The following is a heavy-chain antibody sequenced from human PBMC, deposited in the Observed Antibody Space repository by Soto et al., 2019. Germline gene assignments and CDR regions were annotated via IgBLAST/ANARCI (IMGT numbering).Heavy chain of an antibody. D-gene: IGHD3-3*01. CDR1: GGSMSSYY. J-gene: IGHJ5*02. CDR2: VYSSGGT. Sequence: SETLSLTCTVSGGSMSSYYWTWIRQPAGKGLEWIGRVYSSGGTHYNPSLKSRVTISLDTSKNQFSLRLLSVTDADTAVYYCARGQRFSDWFDPWGQGTLVTVSS. V-gene: IGHV4-4*07. CDR3: ARGQRFSDWFDP.